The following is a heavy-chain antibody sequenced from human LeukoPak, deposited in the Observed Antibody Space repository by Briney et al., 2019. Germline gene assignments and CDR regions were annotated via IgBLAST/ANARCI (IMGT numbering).Heavy chain of an antibody. CDR3: AREGSGYPY. V-gene: IGHV1-2*02. CDR1: XXXXXXXX. D-gene: IGHD5-12*01. Sequence: ASVKVSCKASXXXXXXXXXXXVXXXXXQXXEWMGWINPNSGGTNYAQKFQGRVTMTRDTSISTAYMEVSRLTSDDTAVFYCAREGSGYPYWGQGTLVTVSS. J-gene: IGHJ4*02. CDR2: INPNSGGT.